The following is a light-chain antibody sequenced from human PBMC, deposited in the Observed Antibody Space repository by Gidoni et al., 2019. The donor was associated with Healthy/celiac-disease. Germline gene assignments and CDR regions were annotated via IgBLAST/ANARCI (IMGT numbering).Light chain of an antibody. CDR3: QQSYSSPLS. J-gene: IGKJ4*01. V-gene: IGKV1-39*01. Sequence: GDRATFTCRASQSIRNYLNWYQQKPGKAPKLLIYAASSLQSGVPSRFSGSGSGTDFTLTISSLQPEDFATYYCQQSYSSPLSFGGGTQVEIK. CDR2: AAS. CDR1: QSIRNY.